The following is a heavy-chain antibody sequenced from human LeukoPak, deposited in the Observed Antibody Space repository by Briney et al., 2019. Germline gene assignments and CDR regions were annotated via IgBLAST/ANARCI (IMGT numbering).Heavy chain of an antibody. CDR1: GGSISRSTYY. Sequence: SETLSLTCTVSGGSISRSTYYWGWIRQPPGKGLEWIGNIYSSGSTYNNPSLKSRVTISVDTSKNQFSLKLSSVTAADTAVYYCARFNYYDSSGYYYGWFDYWGQGILVTVSS. D-gene: IGHD3-22*01. V-gene: IGHV4-39*07. CDR3: ARFNYYDSSGYYYGWFDY. J-gene: IGHJ4*02. CDR2: IYSSGST.